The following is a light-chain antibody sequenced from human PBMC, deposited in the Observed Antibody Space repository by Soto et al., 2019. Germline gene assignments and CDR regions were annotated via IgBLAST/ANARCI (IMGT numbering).Light chain of an antibody. CDR1: QSVINN. V-gene: IGKV3-15*01. Sequence: EIVMTQSPATRSVSQGERATLSCRASQSVINNLAWYQQKPGQAPRLLIYAASARATGIPARFSGSGSGTDFTLTISSLEPEDFAVYYCQQRSNWPRKFGQGTKGAIK. J-gene: IGKJ1*01. CDR2: AAS. CDR3: QQRSNWPRK.